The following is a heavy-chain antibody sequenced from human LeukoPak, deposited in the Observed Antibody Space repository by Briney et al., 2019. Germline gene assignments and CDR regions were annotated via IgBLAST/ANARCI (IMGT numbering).Heavy chain of an antibody. J-gene: IGHJ4*02. CDR1: GFTFSSYW. CDR2: IKQDGSEK. V-gene: IGHV3-7*01. D-gene: IGHD2-2*01. Sequence: GGSLRLSCAASGFTFSSYWMSWVRQAPGKGLEWVANIKQDGSEKYYVGSVEGRFTISRDNAKNSLFLQMNSLRAEDTAVYYCAGPMGPAAIFGFDYWGQGNLVTVSS. CDR3: AGPMGPAAIFGFDY.